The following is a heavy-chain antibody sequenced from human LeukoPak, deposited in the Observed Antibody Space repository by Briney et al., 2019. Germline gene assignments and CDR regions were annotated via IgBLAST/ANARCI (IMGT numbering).Heavy chain of an antibody. CDR3: ARGTLPHDYGLNWFDP. CDR1: GYTFTSYD. D-gene: IGHD4-17*01. J-gene: IGHJ5*02. V-gene: IGHV1-8*01. CDR2: MNPNSGNT. Sequence: ASVKVSCKASGYTFTSYDINWVRQATGQGLEWMGWMNPNSGNTGYAQKFQGRVTMTRNTSISTAYMELSSLRSEDTAVYYCARGTLPHDYGLNWFDPWGQGTLVTVSS.